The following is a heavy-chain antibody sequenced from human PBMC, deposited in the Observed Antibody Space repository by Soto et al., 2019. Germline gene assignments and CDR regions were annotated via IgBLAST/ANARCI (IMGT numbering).Heavy chain of an antibody. CDR3: ARRWGAGRGLRYGSGSSYGAFDI. CDR2: IIPIFGTA. V-gene: IGHV1-69*13. D-gene: IGHD3-10*01. CDR1: GGTFSSYA. Sequence: SVKVSCKASGGTFSSYAISWVRQAPGQGLEWMGGIIPIFGTANYAQKFQGRVTITADESTSTAYMELSSLRSEDTAVYYCARRWGAGRGLRYGSGSSYGAFDIWGQGTMVTVSS. J-gene: IGHJ3*02.